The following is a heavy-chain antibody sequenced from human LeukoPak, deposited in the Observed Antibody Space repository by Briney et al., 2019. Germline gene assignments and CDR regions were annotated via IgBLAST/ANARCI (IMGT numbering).Heavy chain of an antibody. D-gene: IGHD3/OR15-3a*01. Sequence: GGSLRLSCAGSGFSVRNYYMNWVRQAPGKGLEWVSLIRGSGGTFYADSVKGRFTISRDDSKNTVYLQMNSLRVEDTAVYSCARDRAATGDWVEFDPWGQGTLVTVSS. CDR3: ARDRAATGDWVEFDP. CDR2: IRGSGGT. CDR1: GFSVRNYY. V-gene: IGHV3-66*03. J-gene: IGHJ5*02.